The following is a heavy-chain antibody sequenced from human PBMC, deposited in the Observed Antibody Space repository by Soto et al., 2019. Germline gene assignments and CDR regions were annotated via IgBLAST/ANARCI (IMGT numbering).Heavy chain of an antibody. J-gene: IGHJ4*01. CDR1: GFTFSSSS. CDR2: IVVGSGNT. V-gene: IGHV1-58*01. D-gene: IGHD3-3*01. CDR3: AADNDFWSGHYSFDS. Sequence: SVKVSCKASGFTFSSSSVHWVRQARGQRLEWIGWIVVGSGNTNYAQKFQERVTITRDMSTSTAYMELTSLRSEDTAVYYCAADNDFWSGHYSFDSWGQ.